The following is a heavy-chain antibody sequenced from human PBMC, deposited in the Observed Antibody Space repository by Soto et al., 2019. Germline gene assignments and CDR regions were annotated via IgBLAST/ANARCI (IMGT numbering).Heavy chain of an antibody. D-gene: IGHD4-17*01. Sequence: ASVKVSCKASGYTFTSYAMHWVRQAPGQRLEWMGWINAGNGNTKYSQKFQGRVTITRDTSASTAYMELSSLGSEDTAVYYRARPASPTVTTYYFDYWGQGTLVTVSS. V-gene: IGHV1-3*01. CDR1: GYTFTSYA. CDR3: ARPASPTVTTYYFDY. CDR2: INAGNGNT. J-gene: IGHJ4*02.